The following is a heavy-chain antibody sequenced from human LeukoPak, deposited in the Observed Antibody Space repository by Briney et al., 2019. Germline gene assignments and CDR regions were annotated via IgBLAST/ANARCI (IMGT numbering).Heavy chain of an antibody. CDR3: ARGSGEATYYDILTGLLYYFDY. CDR1: GGSFSGYY. Sequence: SETLSLTCAVYGGSFSGYYWNWIRQPPGKGLEWIGEINHSGSTNYNPSLKSRVTISVDTSKNQFSLKLSSVTAADTAVYYCARGSGEATYYDILTGLLYYFDYWGQGTLVTVSS. J-gene: IGHJ4*02. D-gene: IGHD3-9*01. V-gene: IGHV4-34*01. CDR2: INHSGST.